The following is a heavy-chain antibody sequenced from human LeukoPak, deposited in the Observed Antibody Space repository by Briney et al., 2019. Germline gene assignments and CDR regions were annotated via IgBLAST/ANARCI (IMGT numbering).Heavy chain of an antibody. D-gene: IGHD2-8*01. CDR1: GDSVSSNSVA. Sequence: SQTPSLTCVISGDSVSSNSVAWNWIRQSPSRGLEWLGNTYYRSKWYNDYAASVISRITINPDTSKNQFSLQLNSVTPEDTAVYYCARGVSYSFDYWGQGTLVTVSS. CDR2: TYYRSKWYN. V-gene: IGHV6-1*01. CDR3: ARGVSYSFDY. J-gene: IGHJ4*02.